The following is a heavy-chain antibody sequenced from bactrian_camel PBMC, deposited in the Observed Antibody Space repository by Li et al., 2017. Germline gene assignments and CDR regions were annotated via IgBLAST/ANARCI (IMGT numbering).Heavy chain of an antibody. CDR3: AASGTYARYPLREPEYKY. CDR1: GHTYSSNC. V-gene: IGHV3S31*01. CDR2: IRRSGGET. D-gene: IGHD1*01. J-gene: IGHJ4*01. Sequence: DVQLVESGGGSVQPGGSLRLSCGASGHTYSSNCMGWFRLPPGRAPAEREGISAIRRSGGETWYAGSVKGRFTISQDSARNTFYLQMNNLQPDDTATYYCAASGTYARYPLREPEYKYWGQGTQVTVS.